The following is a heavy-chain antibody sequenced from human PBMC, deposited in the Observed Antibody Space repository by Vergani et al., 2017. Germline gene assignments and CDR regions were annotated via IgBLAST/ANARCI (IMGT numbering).Heavy chain of an antibody. CDR1: GMSISNNNYY. V-gene: IGHV4-39*01. J-gene: IGHJ3*02. Sequence: QLQLQESGPRLVKPSETLSLTCSLSGMSISNNNYYWGWIRQPPGEGLESIGSIYDSRNNNYSPSLKSRVSISVDTSNNQFSLNLTSVTAADTAVYYCARHLRQLARNDVFDIWGHGTLVTVSS. CDR3: ARHLRQLARNDVFDI. CDR2: IYDSRNN. D-gene: IGHD6-6*01.